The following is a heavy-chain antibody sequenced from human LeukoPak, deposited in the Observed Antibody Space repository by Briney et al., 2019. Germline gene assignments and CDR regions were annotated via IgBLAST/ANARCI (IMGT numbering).Heavy chain of an antibody. CDR2: IYSGGST. CDR3: AREARGVTTLYYFDY. D-gene: IGHD4-11*01. V-gene: IGHV3-53*01. J-gene: IGHJ4*02. CDR1: GFTFGSYA. Sequence: GGSLRLSCAASGFTFGSYAMSWVRQAPGKGLEWVSVIYSGGSTYYADSVKGRFTISRDNSKNTLYLQMNSLRAEDTAVYYCAREARGVTTLYYFDYWGQGTLVTVSS.